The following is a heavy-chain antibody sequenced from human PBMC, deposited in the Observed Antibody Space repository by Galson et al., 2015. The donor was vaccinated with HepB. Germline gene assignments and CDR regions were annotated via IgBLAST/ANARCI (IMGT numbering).Heavy chain of an antibody. V-gene: IGHV3-30*18. CDR2: ISYDGRNA. CDR1: GFIFSTYG. Sequence: SLRLSCAASGFIFSTYGMHWVRQAPGKGLEWVAFISYDGRNAYYADSVKGRFTISRDNSKNTFYLQMNSLRPGDTAVYFCAKGSSATFLIEFDHWGQGTLVTVSS. CDR3: AKGSSATFLIEFDH. J-gene: IGHJ4*02. D-gene: IGHD2/OR15-2a*01.